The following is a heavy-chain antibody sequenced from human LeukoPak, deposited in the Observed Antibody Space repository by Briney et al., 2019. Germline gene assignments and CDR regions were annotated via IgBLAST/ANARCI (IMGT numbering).Heavy chain of an antibody. CDR1: GYTFTSNY. CDR2: IYPRDGST. V-gene: IGHV1-46*01. J-gene: IGHJ4*02. Sequence: ASVKVSFTASGYTFTSNYIHWVRQAPGQGLEWMGMIYPRDGSTSYAQKFQGRVTVTRDTSTSTVHMELSGLRSEDTAVYYCARDQEGFDYWGQGTLVTVSS. CDR3: ARDQEGFDY.